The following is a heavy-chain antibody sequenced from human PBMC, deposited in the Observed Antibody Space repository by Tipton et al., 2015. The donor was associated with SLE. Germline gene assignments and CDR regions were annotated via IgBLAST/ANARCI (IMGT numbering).Heavy chain of an antibody. V-gene: IGHV4-61*02. CDR2: IYAWGST. D-gene: IGHD3-3*01. CDR3: ARGYDFSSGFEAFDI. J-gene: IGHJ3*02. Sequence: TLSLTCTVSGGSISSTNYFWNWIRQPAGKTLEWIGRIYAWGSTDYNPSLRSRVAMSLDTSKNQFSLRLDSVTAADTALYYCARGYDFSSGFEAFDIWGQGTMVTVSS. CDR1: GGSISSTNYF.